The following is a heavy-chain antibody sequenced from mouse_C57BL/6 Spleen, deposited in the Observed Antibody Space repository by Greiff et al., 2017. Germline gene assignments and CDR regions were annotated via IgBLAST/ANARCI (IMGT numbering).Heavy chain of an antibody. Sequence: QVQLKQPGPELVMPGASVKLSCKASGYTFTSYWMHWVKQSPGKGLEWIGGIDPSDSYTNYNQKFKGKSTLTVDKSSSTAYMQLSSLTSEDSAVYYCARRDGYYGWYFDVWGTGTTVTVSS. CDR2: IDPSDSYT. V-gene: IGHV1-69*01. J-gene: IGHJ1*03. CDR3: ARRDGYYGWYFDV. D-gene: IGHD2-3*01. CDR1: GYTFTSYW.